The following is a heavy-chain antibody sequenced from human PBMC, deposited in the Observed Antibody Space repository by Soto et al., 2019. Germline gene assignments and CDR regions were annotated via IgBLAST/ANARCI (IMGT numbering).Heavy chain of an antibody. Sequence: VASVTVCCKSSGYTFTSSYMHWVRLAPGQELEWMGLINPSGGSTRYAQKLQGRVTMTRDTSTSTVYMELSSLSSEDTAVYYCARSLAAHRLDYGYRGPGTLFTV. CDR2: INPSGGST. CDR1: GYTFTSSY. V-gene: IGHV1-46*01. CDR3: ARSLAAHRLDYGY. D-gene: IGHD6-13*01. J-gene: IGHJ4*02.